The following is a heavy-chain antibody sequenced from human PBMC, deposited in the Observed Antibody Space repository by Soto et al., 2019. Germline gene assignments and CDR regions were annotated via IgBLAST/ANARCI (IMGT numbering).Heavy chain of an antibody. J-gene: IGHJ3*02. V-gene: IGHV1-2*02. Sequence: QLHLVQSGAVVKKPGASVTVSCSASGYPVTAYYMHWVRQAPGRGLEWMGGINPATGAAKYTQTLQGRVTMTRGTATSTVFMELSGPASEDTAVFYCARGGGVGVAGSAAFDMWGQGTLVTVSS. CDR2: INPATGAA. CDR3: ARGGGVGVAGSAAFDM. CDR1: GYPVTAYY. D-gene: IGHD3-3*01.